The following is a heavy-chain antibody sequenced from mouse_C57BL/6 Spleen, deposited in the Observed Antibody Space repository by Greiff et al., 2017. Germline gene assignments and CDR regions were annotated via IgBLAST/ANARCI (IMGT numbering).Heavy chain of an antibody. CDR1: GFTFSDYG. V-gene: IGHV5-17*01. J-gene: IGHJ4*01. Sequence: VESGGGLVKPGGSLKLSCAASGFTFSDYGMHWVRQAPEKGLEWVAYISSGSSTIYYADTGKGRFTISRDNAKNTLFLQMTSLRSEDTAMYDCARGSFMTTVVATGDYAMDYWGQGTSVTVSS. D-gene: IGHD1-1*01. CDR2: ISSGSSTI. CDR3: ARGSFMTTVVATGDYAMDY.